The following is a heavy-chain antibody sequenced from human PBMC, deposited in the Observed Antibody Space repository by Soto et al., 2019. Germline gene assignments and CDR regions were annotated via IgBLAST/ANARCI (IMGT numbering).Heavy chain of an antibody. CDR3: ADVGPAFGLAV. Sequence: EVQLVESGGGLVQPGGSLRLACAASGLTFSDHHMDWVRQAPGKGLEWVGRIKKRADSYTTHYSASVKGRFTISRDDSMNSLYLQMASLKAEDTAVYYCADVGPAFGLAVWGQGTTVTVSS. J-gene: IGHJ6*02. D-gene: IGHD1-26*01. V-gene: IGHV3-72*01. CDR2: IKKRADSYTT. CDR1: GLTFSDHH.